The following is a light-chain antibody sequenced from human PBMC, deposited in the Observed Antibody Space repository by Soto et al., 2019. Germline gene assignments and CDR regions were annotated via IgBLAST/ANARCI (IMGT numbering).Light chain of an antibody. Sequence: QSVLTQPPSVSGAPGQRVTISCTGSSSNIGAGYDVHWYQQLPGTAPKLLIYSNFNRPSGVPDRFSGSKSGTSASLAITGLQAEDEADYYCQSYDSTLSAVLFGGGTQLTVL. CDR2: SNF. CDR3: QSYDSTLSAVL. V-gene: IGLV1-40*01. CDR1: SSNIGAGYD. J-gene: IGLJ2*01.